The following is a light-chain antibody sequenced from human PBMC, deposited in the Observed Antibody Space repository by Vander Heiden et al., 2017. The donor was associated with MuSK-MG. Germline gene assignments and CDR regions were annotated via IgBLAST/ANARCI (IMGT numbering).Light chain of an antibody. Sequence: SYELTQPPSVSVSPGQTASITCSGDKLGDKYACWYQQKPGQSPGLVIYQDSKRPSGIPERFSGSNSGNTATLTISGTQAMDEADYYCQAWDSSTAVLGGGTKLTV. V-gene: IGLV3-1*01. CDR3: QAWDSSTAV. CDR1: KLGDKY. J-gene: IGLJ2*01. CDR2: QDS.